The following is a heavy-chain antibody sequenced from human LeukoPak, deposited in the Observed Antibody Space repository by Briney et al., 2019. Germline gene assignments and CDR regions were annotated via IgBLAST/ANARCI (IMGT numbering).Heavy chain of an antibody. CDR2: INPNSGGT. V-gene: IGHV1-2*04. CDR1: GYTFTGYY. D-gene: IGHD3-22*01. Sequence: ASVNVSCKASGYTFTGYYMHWVRQAPGQGLEWMGWINPNSGGTNYAQKFQGWVTMTRDTSISTAYMELSRLRSDDTAVYYCARGGPIYDSSGYYGYWGQGTLVTVSS. J-gene: IGHJ4*02. CDR3: ARGGPIYDSSGYYGY.